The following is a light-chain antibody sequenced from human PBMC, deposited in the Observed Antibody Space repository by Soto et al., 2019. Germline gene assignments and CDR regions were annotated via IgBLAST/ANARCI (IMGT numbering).Light chain of an antibody. CDR1: QSFINNY. Sequence: EIVLTQSPGTLSLSPGERATLSCRASQSFINNYSAWYQQKPGQAPRLLIYGASNRATGIPDMFSGSGSGTVFTLTISRLEADDVAVYYCQHYGSAPATFGQGTKVDIK. CDR2: GAS. J-gene: IGKJ1*01. CDR3: QHYGSAPAT. V-gene: IGKV3-20*01.